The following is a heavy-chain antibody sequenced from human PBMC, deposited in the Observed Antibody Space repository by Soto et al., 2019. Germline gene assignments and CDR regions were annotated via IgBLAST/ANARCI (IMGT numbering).Heavy chain of an antibody. V-gene: IGHV4-39*01. D-gene: IGHD3-9*01. CDR2: IYYSGST. CDR1: GGSISSSSYY. J-gene: IGHJ5*02. Sequence: PSETLSLTCTVSGGSISSSSYYWGWTRQPPGKGLEWIGSIYYSGSTYYNPSLKSRVTISVDTSKNQFSLKLSSVTAADTAVYYCARRNYDILTGYKVWFDPWGQGTLVTVSS. CDR3: ARRNYDILTGYKVWFDP.